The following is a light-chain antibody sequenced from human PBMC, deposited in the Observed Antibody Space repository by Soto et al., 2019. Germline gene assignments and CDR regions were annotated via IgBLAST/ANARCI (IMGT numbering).Light chain of an antibody. CDR2: RNN. CDR3: AAWDDSLSGCYV. J-gene: IGLJ1*01. V-gene: IGLV1-47*01. Sequence: QSVLTQPPSASGTPGQRVTISCSGSSSNIGSNYVYWYQQLPGTAPKLLIYRNNQRPSGVPDRFSGSKSGTSASLAISGLGSEDEADYYCAAWDDSLSGCYVFGTGTKVTVL. CDR1: SSNIGSNY.